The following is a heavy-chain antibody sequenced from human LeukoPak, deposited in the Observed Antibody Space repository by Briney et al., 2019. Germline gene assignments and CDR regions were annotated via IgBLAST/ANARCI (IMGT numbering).Heavy chain of an antibody. CDR3: ARISCTGGSCRPYSYYDMDV. Sequence: PGRSLRLSCAASGFVFDTYGMHWVRQAPGKGLEWVAVIWYDGSKKYYADSVKGRFTISRDNSKSTLYLQMNSLRAEDTAVYYCARISCTGGSCRPYSYYDMDVWGQGTTVTVS. V-gene: IGHV3-33*01. CDR2: IWYDGSKK. D-gene: IGHD2-15*01. CDR1: GFVFDTYG. J-gene: IGHJ6*02.